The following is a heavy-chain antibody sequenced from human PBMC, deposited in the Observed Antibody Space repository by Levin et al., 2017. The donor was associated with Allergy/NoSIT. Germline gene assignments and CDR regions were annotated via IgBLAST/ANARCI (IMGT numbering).Heavy chain of an antibody. CDR2: ISGSGGST. CDR1: GFTFSSYA. D-gene: IGHD2-21*02. CDR3: AKSYGACGGDCYDFDY. Sequence: HSGGSLRLSCAASGFTFSSYAMSWVRQAPGKGLEWVSAISGSGGSTYYADSVKGRFTISRDNSKNTLYLQMNSLRAEDTAVYYCAKSYGACGGDCYDFDYWGQGTLVTVSS. J-gene: IGHJ4*02. V-gene: IGHV3-23*01.